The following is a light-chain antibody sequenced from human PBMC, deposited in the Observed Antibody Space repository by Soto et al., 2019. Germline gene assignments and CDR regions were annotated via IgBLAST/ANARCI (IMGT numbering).Light chain of an antibody. CDR3: QSYDSSLSGAV. CDR1: SSKIGADYD. Sequence: QSALTQPPSVSGAPGQRVTISCTGSSSKIGADYDVHWYQQLPGTAPKLLIYGNSNRPSGVPDRFSGSKSGTSASLAITGLQAEDEADYYCQSYDSSLSGAVFGGGTKLTVL. CDR2: GNS. V-gene: IGLV1-40*01. J-gene: IGLJ3*02.